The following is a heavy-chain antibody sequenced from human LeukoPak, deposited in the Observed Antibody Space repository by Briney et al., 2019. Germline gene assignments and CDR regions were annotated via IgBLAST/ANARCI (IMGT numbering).Heavy chain of an antibody. CDR1: GYTFTGYY. Sequence: ASVKDSCKASGYTFTGYYMHWVRQAPGQGLEWMGRINPNSGGTNYAQKFQGRVTMTRDTSISTAYMELSRLRSDDSAVYYCARYGPAAIDWHHYYMDVWGKGTTVTVSS. CDR3: ARYGPAAIDWHHYYMDV. CDR2: INPNSGGT. V-gene: IGHV1-2*06. D-gene: IGHD2-2*01. J-gene: IGHJ6*03.